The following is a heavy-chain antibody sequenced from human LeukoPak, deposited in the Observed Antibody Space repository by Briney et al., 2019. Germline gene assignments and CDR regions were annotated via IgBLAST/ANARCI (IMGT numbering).Heavy chain of an antibody. V-gene: IGHV4-39*01. CDR3: ARRTLVGYMNCFDP. Sequence: ETLSLTCTVSGVSVGGGLYYWGWIRQPPGKRLEWIGSVYFDGNTYYNPSLKSRASISIDMSKNQFSLNLTSVTAADTAVYFCARRTLVGYMNCFDPWGQGARVIVSS. D-gene: IGHD6-13*01. CDR1: GVSVGGGLYY. J-gene: IGHJ5*02. CDR2: VYFDGNT.